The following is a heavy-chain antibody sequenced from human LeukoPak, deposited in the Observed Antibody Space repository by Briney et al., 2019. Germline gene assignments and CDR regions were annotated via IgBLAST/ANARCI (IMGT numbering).Heavy chain of an antibody. CDR1: GGPITSSAYY. CDR3: TSGGFRLPLDAFDV. D-gene: IGHD3-16*01. Sequence: PSETLSLTCTVSGGPITSSAYYWVWVRQSPGKGLEWIGSIYNDGDTYYNPSFESRVTIAIETSKNQFSLRLTSVTAADTAVYYCTSGGFRLPLDAFDVWGQGTRVAVSS. J-gene: IGHJ3*01. V-gene: IGHV4-39*01. CDR2: IYNDGDT.